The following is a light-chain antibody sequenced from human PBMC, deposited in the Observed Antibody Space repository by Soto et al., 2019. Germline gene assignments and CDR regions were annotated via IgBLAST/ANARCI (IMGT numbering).Light chain of an antibody. CDR1: QSVGSY. J-gene: IGKJ1*01. CDR3: HQYNHWLTWT. Sequence: EIVLTQSPATLSLSPGERATLSCRASQSVGSYLAWYQQRPGQAPKLLIYSASTRATGIPARFSGSGSGTEFTLTISNLQSEDFAVYYCHQYNHWLTWTFGQGTKVDIK. V-gene: IGKV3-15*01. CDR2: SAS.